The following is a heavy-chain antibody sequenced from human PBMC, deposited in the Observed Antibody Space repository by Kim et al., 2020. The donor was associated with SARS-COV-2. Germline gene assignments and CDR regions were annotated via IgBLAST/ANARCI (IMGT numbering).Heavy chain of an antibody. D-gene: IGHD4-17*01. J-gene: IGHJ6*02. CDR3: ARDGATVTTYGEYYYYGMDV. CDR2: IIPIFGTA. CDR1: GGTFSSYA. V-gene: IGHV1-69*13. Sequence: SVKVSCKASGGTFSSYAISWVRQAPGQGLEWMGGIIPIFGTANYAQKFQGRVTITADESTSTAYMELSSLRSEDTAVYYCARDGATVTTYGEYYYYGMDVWGQGTTVTVSS.